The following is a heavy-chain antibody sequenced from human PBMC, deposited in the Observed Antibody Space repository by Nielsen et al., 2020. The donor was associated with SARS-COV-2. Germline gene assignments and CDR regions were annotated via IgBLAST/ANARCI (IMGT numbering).Heavy chain of an antibody. Sequence: GESLKISCAASGFTFSDYYMRWIRQAPGKGLEWVSYIGSSGSTIYYADSVRGRFTVSRDNAKNSLYLQMNSLRAEDTAVYYCARDRGYYYYYYMDVWGKGTTVTVSS. J-gene: IGHJ6*03. CDR2: IGSSGSTI. D-gene: IGHD3-10*01. CDR1: GFTFSDYY. CDR3: ARDRGYYYYYYMDV. V-gene: IGHV3-11*04.